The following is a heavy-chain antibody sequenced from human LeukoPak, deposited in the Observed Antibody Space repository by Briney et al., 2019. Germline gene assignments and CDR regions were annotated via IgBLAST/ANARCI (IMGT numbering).Heavy chain of an antibody. V-gene: IGHV3-66*01. CDR2: IYSAGGT. D-gene: IGHD4-17*01. CDR1: GFTVSNNY. CDR3: ARDGEYGDYGSDY. J-gene: IGHJ4*02. Sequence: PGGSLRLSCAASGFTVSNNYMSWVRQAPGKGLEWVSVIYSAGGTYYADSVKGRFTISRDNSKNTLYLQMNSLRVEDTAVYYCARDGEYGDYGSDYWGQGTLVTVSS.